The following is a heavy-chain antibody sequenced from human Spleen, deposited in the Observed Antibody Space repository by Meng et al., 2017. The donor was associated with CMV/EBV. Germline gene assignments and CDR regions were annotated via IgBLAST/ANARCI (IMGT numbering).Heavy chain of an antibody. Sequence: SVKVSCKASGGTLSNYAISWVRQAPGQGLEWVGGIAALFHIANYAQKFQGRLTITTDESTGSAYMELRRLRSDDTALYYCARHIDWGSADRRFDFWGQGTLVTVSS. V-gene: IGHV1-69*05. CDR3: ARHIDWGSADRRFDF. D-gene: IGHD3-9*01. CDR1: GGTLSNYA. CDR2: IAALFHIA. J-gene: IGHJ4*02.